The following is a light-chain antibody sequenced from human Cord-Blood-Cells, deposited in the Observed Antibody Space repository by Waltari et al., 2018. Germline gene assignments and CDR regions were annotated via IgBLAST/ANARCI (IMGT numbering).Light chain of an antibody. V-gene: IGKV1-5*01. J-gene: IGKJ2*01. Sequence: DIQMTQSPSTLSASVGDRVTITCRASQSISSWLAWYQQKPGKAPKLLIYDASSLEGGVPSRFSGSGSGTEFTLTISSLQPDDFATYYCQQYNSSPYTFGQGTKLEIK. CDR3: QQYNSSPYT. CDR2: DAS. CDR1: QSISSW.